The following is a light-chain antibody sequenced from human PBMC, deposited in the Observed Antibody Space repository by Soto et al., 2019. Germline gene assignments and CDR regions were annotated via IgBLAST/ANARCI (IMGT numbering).Light chain of an antibody. CDR3: QQYDNYPLT. V-gene: IGKV1-5*01. Sequence: DIQMTQSPSTLSASVGDRVTITCRASQSVRSWLAWYQQKPGRAPKFRIYDASSLESGVPSRFSGSGSGTEFTLTISNRQPDDFATYYGQQYDNYPLTFGGGTKVEI. CDR2: DAS. J-gene: IGKJ4*01. CDR1: QSVRSW.